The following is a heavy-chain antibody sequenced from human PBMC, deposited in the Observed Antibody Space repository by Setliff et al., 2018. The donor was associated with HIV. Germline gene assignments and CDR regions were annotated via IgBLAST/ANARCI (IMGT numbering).Heavy chain of an antibody. CDR2: ISYSGRT. CDR3: ARAGDYYDSRNYLTRGPTAFDI. Sequence: KPSETLSLTCTVSRDSMNRHYWTWIRQPPGKGLEWIGYISYSGRTDYNSSLKNRVTMSVDTSNNQFSLKMTSVTAADTAVYYCARAGDYYDSRNYLTRGPTAFDIWGQGTMVTVSS. V-gene: IGHV4-59*11. D-gene: IGHD3-22*01. J-gene: IGHJ3*02. CDR1: RDSMNRHY.